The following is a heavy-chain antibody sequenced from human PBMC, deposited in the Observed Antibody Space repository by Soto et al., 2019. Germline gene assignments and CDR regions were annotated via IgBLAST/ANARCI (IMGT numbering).Heavy chain of an antibody. CDR1: GYTFTSYG. Sequence: ASVKVSCKASGYTFTSYGISWVRQAPGQGLEWMGWISAYNGNTNYAQKLQGRVTMTTDTSTSTAHMELRSLRSDDTAVYYCARDRVPYYYDSSGPRALGYWGQGTLVTVSS. CDR2: ISAYNGNT. CDR3: ARDRVPYYYDSSGPRALGY. J-gene: IGHJ4*02. V-gene: IGHV1-18*04. D-gene: IGHD3-22*01.